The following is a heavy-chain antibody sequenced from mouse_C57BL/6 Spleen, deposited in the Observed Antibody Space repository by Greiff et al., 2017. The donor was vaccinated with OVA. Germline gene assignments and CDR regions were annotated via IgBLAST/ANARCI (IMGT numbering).Heavy chain of an antibody. CDR1: GYSFTGYY. V-gene: IGHV1-31*01. CDR2: IYPYNGVS. CDR3: SRPITTVVATDAMYY. J-gene: IGHJ4*01. Sequence: VQLQQSGPELVKPGASVKISCKASGYSFTGYYMHWVKQSHGNILDWIGYIYPYNGVSSYNQKFKGKATLTVDKSSSTAYMELRSLTSEDSAVYYCSRPITTVVATDAMYYWGQGPSVTVSS. D-gene: IGHD1-1*01.